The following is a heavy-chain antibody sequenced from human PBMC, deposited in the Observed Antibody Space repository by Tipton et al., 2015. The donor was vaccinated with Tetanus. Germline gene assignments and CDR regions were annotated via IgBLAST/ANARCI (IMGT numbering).Heavy chain of an antibody. V-gene: IGHV5-51*01. CDR3: ASRHTRLRYFDTFLSDAFYI. CDR1: GYSFTSYW. D-gene: IGHD3-9*01. J-gene: IGHJ3*02. CDR2: IYPGDSDT. Sequence: QLVQSGAEVKKPGESLKISCKGSGYSFTSYWIGWVRQMPGKGLEWMGIIYPGDSDTRYSPSFQGQVTISAVKPISTAYLLSSSLKAAYTAMYYCASRHTRLRYFDTFLSDAFYIWGQGTMVTVSS.